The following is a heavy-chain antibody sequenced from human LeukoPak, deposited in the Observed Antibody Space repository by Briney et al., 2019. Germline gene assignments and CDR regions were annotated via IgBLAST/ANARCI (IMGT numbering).Heavy chain of an antibody. CDR1: GFTFSRFG. V-gene: IGHV3-48*02. Sequence: AGGSLRLSCAASGFTFSRFGMNWVRQAPGKGLEWISYISSSSSAIYYADSVKGRFTISRDNAKNSLYLQMSSLRDKDTAVYYRAQKGGTDHWGQGTLVTVSS. D-gene: IGHD2-15*01. CDR2: ISSSSSAI. CDR3: AQKGGTDH. J-gene: IGHJ4*02.